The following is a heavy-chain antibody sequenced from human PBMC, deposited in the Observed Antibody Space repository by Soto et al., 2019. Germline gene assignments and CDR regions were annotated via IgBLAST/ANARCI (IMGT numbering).Heavy chain of an antibody. CDR2: ISWNSGTI. D-gene: IGHD5-12*01. V-gene: IGHV3-9*01. CDR3: AKDSDEKWLRPGFDY. Sequence: GGSLRLSCAASGFTFDDYAMHWVRQAPGKGLEWVSAISWNSGTIGYADSVKGRFTISRDNAKNSLYLQMNSLRAEDTALYYCAKDSDEKWLRPGFDYWGQGTLVTVSS. CDR1: GFTFDDYA. J-gene: IGHJ4*02.